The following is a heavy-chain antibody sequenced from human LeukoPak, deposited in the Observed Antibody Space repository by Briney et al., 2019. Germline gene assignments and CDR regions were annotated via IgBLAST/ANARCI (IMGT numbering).Heavy chain of an antibody. CDR2: IYQNGNT. CDR1: GGSISSGGYC. J-gene: IGHJ4*02. CDR3: GRGGIAAAASGIDY. Sequence: PSQTLSLTCAVSGGSISSGGYCWSWIRQPPGKGLEWIGYIYQNGNTYYNPCLRSRVTISVDRSKNQFSLNLSSVTAADTAVYYCGRGGIAAAASGIDYWGQGTLVAVSS. V-gene: IGHV4-30-2*01. D-gene: IGHD6-13*01.